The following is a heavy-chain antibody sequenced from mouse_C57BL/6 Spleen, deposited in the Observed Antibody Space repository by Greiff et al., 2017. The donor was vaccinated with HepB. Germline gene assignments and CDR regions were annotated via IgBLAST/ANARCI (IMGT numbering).Heavy chain of an antibody. Sequence: VQVVESGPELVKPGASVKISCKASGYAFSSSWMNWVKQRPGKGLEWIGRIYPGDGDTNYNGKFKGKATLTADKSSSTAYMQLSSLTSEDSAVYFCARDDGPAYWGQGTLVTVSA. CDR2: IYPGDGDT. J-gene: IGHJ3*01. D-gene: IGHD2-3*01. CDR3: ARDDGPAY. CDR1: GYAFSSSW. V-gene: IGHV1-82*01.